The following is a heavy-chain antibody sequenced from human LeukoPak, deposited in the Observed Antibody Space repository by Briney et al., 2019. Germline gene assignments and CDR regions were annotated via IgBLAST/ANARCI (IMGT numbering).Heavy chain of an antibody. CDR2: IRYDGSNK. D-gene: IGHD4-17*01. CDR3: ATPQDLTVTPGV. CDR1: GFTFSSYG. Sequence: GGSLRLSCAASGFTFSSYGMHWVRQAPGKGLEWVAFIRYDGSNKYYADSVKGRFTIFRDNSKNTLYLQMNSLRAEDTAVYYCATPQDLTVTPGVWGQGTTVTVSS. V-gene: IGHV3-30*02. J-gene: IGHJ6*02.